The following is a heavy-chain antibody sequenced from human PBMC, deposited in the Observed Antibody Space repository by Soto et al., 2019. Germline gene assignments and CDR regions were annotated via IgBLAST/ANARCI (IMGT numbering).Heavy chain of an antibody. CDR2: ISYDASKD. CDR3: AKDLYSIAVAGAPVDS. V-gene: IGHV3-30*18. CDR1: GFTFSSYG. Sequence: QVQLVESGGSVVQPGRSLRLSCAASGFTFSSYGMHWVRRAPGKGLEWVALISYDASKDYYADSVKGRFTISRDNSQNTLVLQMNSLRAEDAAVYYCAKDLYSIAVAGAPVDSWGQGTLVIVSS. D-gene: IGHD6-19*01. J-gene: IGHJ4*02.